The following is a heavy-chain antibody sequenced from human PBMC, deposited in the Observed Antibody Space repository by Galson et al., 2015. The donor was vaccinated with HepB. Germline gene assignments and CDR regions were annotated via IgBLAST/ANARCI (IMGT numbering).Heavy chain of an antibody. V-gene: IGHV2-5*02. CDR2: IYWDGDE. D-gene: IGHD6-19*01. J-gene: IGHJ4*02. CDR1: GFSLTTSGVG. CDR3: AHTFSSSGFDS. Sequence: PALVKPTQTLTLTCTFSGFSLTTSGVGVGWIRQPPGKALEWLGIIYWDGDERYSPSLKRRVTITKGTSGDQVLFSLTNMDPVDTATYYCAHTFSSSGFDSWGPGTVVTVSS.